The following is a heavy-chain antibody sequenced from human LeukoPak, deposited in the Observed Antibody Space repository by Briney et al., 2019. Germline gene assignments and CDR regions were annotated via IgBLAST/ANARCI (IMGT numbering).Heavy chain of an antibody. CDR1: GFTFSSYA. V-gene: IGHV3-23*01. Sequence: GGSLRLSCAASGFTFSSYAMSWVRQAPGKGLEWVSSISGSGGSTYYADSVKGRFTISRDNAKNSLYLQMNSLRAEDTAVYYCARGRDYVDYWGQGTLVTVSS. J-gene: IGHJ4*02. CDR3: ARGRDYVDY. CDR2: ISGSGGST.